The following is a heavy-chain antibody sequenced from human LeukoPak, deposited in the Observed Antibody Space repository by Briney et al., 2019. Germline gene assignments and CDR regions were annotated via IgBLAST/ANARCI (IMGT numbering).Heavy chain of an antibody. J-gene: IGHJ4*02. CDR3: VREDRDVYNFDN. D-gene: IGHD5-24*01. CDR2: FYYSGSS. CDR1: GXSTSSYY. V-gene: IGHV4-59*01. Sequence: SETLSVTPAVSGXSTSSYYGGWIRQPPGKGLKWIGYFYYSGSSNYNPSLKSRVNISVDTSKIQFSLKLSSVTAADTAVYYCVREDRDVYNFDNWGQGTLVTVSS.